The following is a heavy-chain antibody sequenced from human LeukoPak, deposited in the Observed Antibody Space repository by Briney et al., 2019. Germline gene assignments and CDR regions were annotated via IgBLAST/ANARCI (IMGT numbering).Heavy chain of an antibody. V-gene: IGHV3-30*02. D-gene: IGHD2-2*01. CDR3: AKDKYQLLPGDFDL. CDR2: RRYDGSNK. Sequence: PGGSLTLSCAASGFTFSSYGMHWVRQAPGKGLEWVAFRRYDGSNKYYADSVKGRFTISRDNSKNTLYLQMNSLRAEDTAVYYCAKDKYQLLPGDFDLWGQGTMVTVSS. CDR1: GFTFSSYG. J-gene: IGHJ3*01.